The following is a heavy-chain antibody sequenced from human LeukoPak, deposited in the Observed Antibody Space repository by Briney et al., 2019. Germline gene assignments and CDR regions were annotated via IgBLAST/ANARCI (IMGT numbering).Heavy chain of an antibody. CDR1: GFTFSSYA. J-gene: IGHJ6*02. CDR3: ARELPPKAYYYGMDV. CDR2: ISYDGSNK. Sequence: GGSLRLSCAASGFTFSSYAMHWVRQAPGKGLEWVAVISYDGSNKYYADSVKGRFTISRDNPKNTLYLQMNSLRAEDTAVYYCARELPPKAYYYGMDVWGQGTTVTVSS. V-gene: IGHV3-30*04.